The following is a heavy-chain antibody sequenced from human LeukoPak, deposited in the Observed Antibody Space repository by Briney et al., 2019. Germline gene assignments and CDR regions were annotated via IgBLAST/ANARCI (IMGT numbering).Heavy chain of an antibody. CDR1: GGSISSGDYY. CDR2: IYYSGST. Sequence: PSETLSLTCTVSGGSISSGDYYWSWIRQPPGKGLEWIGYIYYSGSTYYNPSLKSRVTISVDTSKNQFSLKLSSVTAADTAVYYCAARTKYYYDSSGLSHFDYWGQGTLVTVSS. V-gene: IGHV4-30-4*01. J-gene: IGHJ4*02. CDR3: AARTKYYYDSSGLSHFDY. D-gene: IGHD3-22*01.